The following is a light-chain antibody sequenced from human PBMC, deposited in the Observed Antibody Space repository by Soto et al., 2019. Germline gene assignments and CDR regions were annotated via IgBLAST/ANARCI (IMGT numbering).Light chain of an antibody. Sequence: EIVLTQSPGTLSLSPGERATLSCRASQRVSSAYLARYQQIPGQAPRLLIYGASSRATGIPDRFSGSGSGTDFTLTISGLEPEDFAVYYCQQSGSSFYTFGQGTKLEIK. CDR2: GAS. V-gene: IGKV3-20*01. CDR1: QRVSSAY. J-gene: IGKJ2*01. CDR3: QQSGSSFYT.